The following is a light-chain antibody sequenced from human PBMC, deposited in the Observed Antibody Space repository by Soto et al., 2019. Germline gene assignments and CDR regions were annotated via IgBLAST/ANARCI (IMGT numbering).Light chain of an antibody. CDR3: QQYGSSPRT. J-gene: IGKJ1*01. CDR2: GIS. Sequence: EVVLTQSPCTLSLSPGERATLSCRASQSVSSSYLAWYQQKPGQAPRLLIYGISTRATGIPARFSGSGSGTEFSLTISSLQSEDFAVYYCQQYGSSPRTFGQGTKVDNK. V-gene: IGKV3-20*01. CDR1: QSVSSSY.